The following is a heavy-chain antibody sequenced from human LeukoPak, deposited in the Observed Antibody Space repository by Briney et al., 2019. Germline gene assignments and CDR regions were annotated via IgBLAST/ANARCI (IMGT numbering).Heavy chain of an antibody. V-gene: IGHV3-30*02. D-gene: IGHD3-16*01. Sequence: GGSLRLSCAASGFTFSSYGMHWVRQAPGKGLEWVAFIRYDGSNKYYADSVKGRFTISRDNAKNTLYLQMNSLRDEDTAVFYCARSRYDYIWGIDYWGQGTLVTISS. CDR3: ARSRYDYIWGIDY. J-gene: IGHJ4*02. CDR1: GFTFSSYG. CDR2: IRYDGSNK.